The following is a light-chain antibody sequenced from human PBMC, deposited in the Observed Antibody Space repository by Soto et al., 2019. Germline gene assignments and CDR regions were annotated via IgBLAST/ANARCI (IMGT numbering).Light chain of an antibody. Sequence: DIQMIQSPSSLSASVGDRVTISCRASQNIRSYVNWYQHKAGKAPKLLIHDATTLQSGVPSRFSGSGSGTDFTLTITSLQPEDFAIYYCQLSFITPRSFGQGTKVDIK. CDR1: QNIRSY. J-gene: IGKJ1*01. CDR2: DAT. V-gene: IGKV1-39*01. CDR3: QLSFITPRS.